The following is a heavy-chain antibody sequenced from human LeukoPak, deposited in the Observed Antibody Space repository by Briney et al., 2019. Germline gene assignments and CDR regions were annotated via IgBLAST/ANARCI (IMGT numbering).Heavy chain of an antibody. J-gene: IGHJ1*01. V-gene: IGHV3-23*01. CDR1: GFTFKNYA. Sequence: GGSLRLSCVASGFTFKNYAMSWVRQAPGKGLEWVSAIDSSGAYTYYADSVRGRFIISRDNSKNSMYPQMNSLRAEDTAIYYCARILAEHFQHWGQGTLVTVSS. CDR2: IDSSGAYT. CDR3: ARILAEHFQH.